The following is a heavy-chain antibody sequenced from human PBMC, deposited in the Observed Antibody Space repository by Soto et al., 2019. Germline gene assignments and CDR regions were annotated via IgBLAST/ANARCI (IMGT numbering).Heavy chain of an antibody. CDR1: GFLLSDSL. J-gene: IGHJ6*02. CDR2: ISGSGGST. Sequence: PGGSLRLSCGASGFLLSDSLMSWVLQAPGKGLEWVSAISGSGGSTYYADSVKGRFTISRDNSKNTLYLQMNSLRAEDTAVYYCAKDLGVPKWFGELWDPSYGMDVWGQGTTVTVSS. D-gene: IGHD3-10*01. CDR3: AKDLGVPKWFGELWDPSYGMDV. V-gene: IGHV3-23*01.